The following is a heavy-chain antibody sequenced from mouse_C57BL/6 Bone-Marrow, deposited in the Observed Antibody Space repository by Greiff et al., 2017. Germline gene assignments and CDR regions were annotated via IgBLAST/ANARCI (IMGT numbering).Heavy chain of an antibody. CDR3: ARDYCGSSFWFAY. D-gene: IGHD1-1*01. V-gene: IGHV1-69*01. J-gene: IGHJ3*01. CDR2: IDPSDSYT. CDR1: GYTFTSYW. Sequence: QVQLQQPGAELVMPGASVKLSCKASGYTFTSYWMHWVKQRPGQGLEWIGEIDPSDSYTNYNQKFKGKSTLTVDKSSSTAYMQLSSLTSEDSAVYYCARDYCGSSFWFAYWGQGTLVTVSA.